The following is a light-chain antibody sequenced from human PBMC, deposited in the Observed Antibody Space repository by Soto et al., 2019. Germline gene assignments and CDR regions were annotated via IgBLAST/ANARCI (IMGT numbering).Light chain of an antibody. J-gene: IGKJ4*01. CDR2: GAS. CDR3: QQYGSSPLT. Sequence: EIVLTQSPGTLSLSPGERATLSCRASQSVSSSYLAWYQQKPGQAPRLLIYGASSRATGIPDRFSGSGSGNDFTRTISRREPEGFAVYYCQQYGSSPLTFGGSTKVEIK. CDR1: QSVSSSY. V-gene: IGKV3-20*01.